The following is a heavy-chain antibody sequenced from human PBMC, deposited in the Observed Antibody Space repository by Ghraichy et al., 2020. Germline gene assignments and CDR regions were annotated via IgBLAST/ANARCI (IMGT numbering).Heavy chain of an antibody. CDR2: INHSGST. CDR3: ARAGGVYDSSGYYYVQSWFDP. D-gene: IGHD3-22*01. V-gene: IGHV4-34*01. J-gene: IGHJ5*02. Sequence: SQTLSLTCAVYGGSFSGYYWSWIRQPPGKGLEWIGEINHSGSTNYNPSLKSRVTISVDTSKNQFSLKLSSVTAADTAMYYCARAGGVYDSSGYYYVQSWFDPWGQGTLVTVSS. CDR1: GGSFSGYY.